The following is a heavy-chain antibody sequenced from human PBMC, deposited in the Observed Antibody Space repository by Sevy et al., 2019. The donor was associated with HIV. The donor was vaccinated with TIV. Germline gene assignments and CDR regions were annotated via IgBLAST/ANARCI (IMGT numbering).Heavy chain of an antibody. V-gene: IGHV3-23*01. J-gene: IGHJ3*02. CDR2: ISGSGGST. Sequence: GGSLRLSCAASGFTFSSYAMSWVRQAPGKGLEWVSAISGSGGSTYYADSVKGRFTISRDNSKNTLYLQMNSLRAEDTAVFCGAKRGVWGVFDAFDIWGQGTMVTVSS. D-gene: IGHD3-10*01. CDR3: AKRGVWGVFDAFDI. CDR1: GFTFSSYA.